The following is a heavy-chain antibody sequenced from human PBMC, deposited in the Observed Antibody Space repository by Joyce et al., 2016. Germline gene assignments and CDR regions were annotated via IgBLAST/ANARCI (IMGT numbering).Heavy chain of an antibody. CDR2: LSSSSSYI. Sequence: CAASGFTFSSYSMSWVRQAPGKGLEWVSSLSSSSSYIKYTDSVKGRFTISRDNAKNSLYLQMNSLRVEDTAVYYCARSSYTNGIFDYWGQGTLVTVSS. J-gene: IGHJ4*02. CDR1: GFTFSSYS. D-gene: IGHD2-8*01. CDR3: ARSSYTNGIFDY. V-gene: IGHV3-21*01.